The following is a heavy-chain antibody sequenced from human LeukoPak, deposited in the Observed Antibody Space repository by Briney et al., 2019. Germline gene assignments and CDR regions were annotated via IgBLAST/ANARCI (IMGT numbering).Heavy chain of an antibody. V-gene: IGHV7-4-1*02. D-gene: IGHD6-19*01. CDR1: GYTFTSYA. CDR2: INTNTGNP. J-gene: IGHJ4*02. Sequence: ASVKVSCKASGYTFTSYAMNWVRQAPGQGLEWMGWINTNTGNPTYAQGFTGRFVFSLDTSVSTAYLQISSLKAEDTAVYYCATEALAVAGTHFDYWGQGTLVTVSS. CDR3: ATEALAVAGTHFDY.